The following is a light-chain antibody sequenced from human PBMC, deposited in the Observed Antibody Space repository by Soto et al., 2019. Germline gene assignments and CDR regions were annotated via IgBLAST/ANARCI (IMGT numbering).Light chain of an antibody. V-gene: IGKV1-5*03. CDR3: QQYNTYST. CDR1: QSISSW. Sequence: DIQMTRSPSTLSASVVDRVAIACRASQSISSWLACYQQKPGKAPKVLIYKASSLESGVPSRFSGSGSGTEFTLTISSLQTDDFTTYYCQQYNTYSTFGQGTRLEIK. J-gene: IGKJ5*01. CDR2: KAS.